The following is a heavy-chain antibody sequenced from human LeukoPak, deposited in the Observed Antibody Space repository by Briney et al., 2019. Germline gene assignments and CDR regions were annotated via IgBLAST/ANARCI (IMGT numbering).Heavy chain of an antibody. CDR2: THYSGNT. Sequence: SETLSLTCTVSGGSVSSGSYHWSWIRQPPGKGLEWIGYTHYSGNTYYNPSLKSRVTISLDTSKKQFSLWLRSVTAADTAVYYCARVRGEYVNLFDPWGQGTLVIVSS. D-gene: IGHD4-17*01. J-gene: IGHJ5*02. V-gene: IGHV4-61*01. CDR3: ARVRGEYVNLFDP. CDR1: GGSVSSGSYH.